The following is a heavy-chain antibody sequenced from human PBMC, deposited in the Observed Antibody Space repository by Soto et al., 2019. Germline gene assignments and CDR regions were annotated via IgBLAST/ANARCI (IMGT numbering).Heavy chain of an antibody. J-gene: IGHJ5*02. Sequence: TSETLSLTCTVSGGSISSSSYYWGWIRQPPGKGLEWIGSIYYSGSTYYNPSLKSRVTISVDTSKNQFSLKLSSVTAADTAVYYCARHQYCSGGSCYWKTPGWFDPWGQGTLVTVSS. V-gene: IGHV4-39*01. D-gene: IGHD2-15*01. CDR3: ARHQYCSGGSCYWKTPGWFDP. CDR2: IYYSGST. CDR1: GGSISSSSYY.